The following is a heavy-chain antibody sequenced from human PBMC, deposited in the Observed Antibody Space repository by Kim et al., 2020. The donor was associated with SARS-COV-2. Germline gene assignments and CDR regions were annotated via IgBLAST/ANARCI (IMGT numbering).Heavy chain of an antibody. D-gene: IGHD6-13*01. V-gene: IGHV1-3*01. Sequence: QKCQGRVTITRDTSARTAYMELSSLRSEDTAVYYCARGPSSSSWYGCFDPWGQGTLVTVSS. CDR3: ARGPSSSSWYGCFDP. J-gene: IGHJ5*02.